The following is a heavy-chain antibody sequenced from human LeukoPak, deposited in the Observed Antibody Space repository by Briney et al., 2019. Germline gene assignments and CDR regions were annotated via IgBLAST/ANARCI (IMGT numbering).Heavy chain of an antibody. CDR1: GFTFRSYG. Sequence: GGSLRLSCAAPGFTFRSYGMHWVRQAPGRGLEWVAVIWYDGSNKLYADSVKGRFTISRDNSKNTPWLQMNSLRVEDTAVYYCARDRGKIVSTTRLPRGFDYWGQGTLVTVSS. D-gene: IGHD5/OR15-5a*01. CDR2: IWYDGSNK. V-gene: IGHV3-33*01. CDR3: ARDRGKIVSTTRLPRGFDY. J-gene: IGHJ4*02.